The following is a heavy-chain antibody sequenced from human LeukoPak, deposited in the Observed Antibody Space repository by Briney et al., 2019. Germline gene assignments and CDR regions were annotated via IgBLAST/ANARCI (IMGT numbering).Heavy chain of an antibody. Sequence: GASVKVSCKXSGYTFTSYGISWVPQAPGQGLEWMGRISAYNGNTNYAQKLQGRVTMTTDTSTSTAYMELRSLRSDDTAVYYCARVEGLLWFGDEYYFDYWGQGTLVTVSS. CDR3: ARVEGLLWFGDEYYFDY. V-gene: IGHV1-18*01. J-gene: IGHJ4*02. D-gene: IGHD3-10*01. CDR2: ISAYNGNT. CDR1: GYTFTSYG.